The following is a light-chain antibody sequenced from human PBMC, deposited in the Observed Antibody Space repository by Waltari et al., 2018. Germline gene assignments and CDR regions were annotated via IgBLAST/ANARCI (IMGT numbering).Light chain of an antibody. CDR1: ALPNQF. V-gene: IGLV3-25*03. CDR2: QET. Sequence: SYELTQPPPVAVSPGQTATITRSGHALPNQFAFWYQQKPGQAPVLVTYQETERPSGTPDRFSGSTSGTTVTLTISGGQAEDEADYYCQSADSTSTHVVFGGGTKLTVL. CDR3: QSADSTSTHVV. J-gene: IGLJ2*01.